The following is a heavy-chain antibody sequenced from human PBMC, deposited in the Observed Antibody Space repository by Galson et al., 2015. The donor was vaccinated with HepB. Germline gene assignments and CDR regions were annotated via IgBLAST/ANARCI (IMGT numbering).Heavy chain of an antibody. CDR2: INPSGGST. J-gene: IGHJ4*02. V-gene: IGHV1-46*01. CDR1: GYTFTSYY. D-gene: IGHD3-9*01. CDR3: ARGPLLRYFDWSEDD. Sequence: SVKVSCKASGYTFTSYYIHWMRRAPGQGLEWMGIINPSGGSTTYAQKFQGRATMTRDTSTSTVYMELSSLRSEDTAVYYCARGPLLRYFDWSEDDWGQGTLVTVSS.